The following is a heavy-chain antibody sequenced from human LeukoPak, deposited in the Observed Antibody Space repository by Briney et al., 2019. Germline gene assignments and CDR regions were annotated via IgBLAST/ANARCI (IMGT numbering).Heavy chain of an antibody. D-gene: IGHD6-13*01. Sequence: PGGSLRLSCAASGFTFSSYEMNWVRQAPGKGLEWVSYISSSGSTIYYADSVKGRFTISRDNAKNSLYLQMNSLRAEDTAVYYCAREDSSWDDAFDIWGQGTMVTVSS. CDR3: AREDSSWDDAFDI. CDR1: GFTFSSYE. V-gene: IGHV3-48*03. J-gene: IGHJ3*02. CDR2: ISSSGSTI.